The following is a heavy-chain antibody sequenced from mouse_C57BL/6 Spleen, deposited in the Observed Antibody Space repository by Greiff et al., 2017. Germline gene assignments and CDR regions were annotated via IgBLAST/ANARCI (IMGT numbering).Heavy chain of an antibody. CDR3: TIIYYYGSSYGGYAMDY. V-gene: IGHV1-15*01. J-gene: IGHJ4*01. CDR2: IDPETGGT. CDR1: GYTFTDYE. Sequence: VKLQESGAELVRPGASVTLSCKASGYTFTDYEMHWVKQTPVHGLEWIGAIDPETGGTAYNQKFKGKAILTADKSSSTAYMELRSLTSEDSAVYYCTIIYYYGSSYGGYAMDYWGQGTSVTVSS. D-gene: IGHD1-1*01.